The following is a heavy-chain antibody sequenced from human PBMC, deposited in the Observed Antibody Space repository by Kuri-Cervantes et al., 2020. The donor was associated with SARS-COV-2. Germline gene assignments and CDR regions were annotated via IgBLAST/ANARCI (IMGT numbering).Heavy chain of an antibody. V-gene: IGHV1-69*10. Sequence: SVKVSCKASGGTFSSYAISWVRQAPGQGLEWMGGIIPILGIANYAQKFQGRVTITADKSTSTAYMELSSLRSEDTAVYYCARVAGSYYYYGMDVWGQGTTVTVSS. CDR1: GGTFSSYA. CDR2: IIPILGIA. CDR3: ARVAGSYYYYGMDV. D-gene: IGHD2-15*01. J-gene: IGHJ6*02.